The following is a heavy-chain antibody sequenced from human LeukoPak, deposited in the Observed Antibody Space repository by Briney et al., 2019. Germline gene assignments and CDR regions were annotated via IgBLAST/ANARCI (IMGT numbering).Heavy chain of an antibody. D-gene: IGHD6-13*01. J-gene: IGHJ4*02. CDR2: MNPNSGNT. Sequence: ASVKVSCKASGYTFTSYDINWVRQATGQGLEWMGWMNPNSGNTGYAQKFQGRVTITRNTSISTAYMELSSLRSEDTAVYYCAGVGIAAAGGRDYWGQGTLVTVSS. CDR3: AGVGIAAAGGRDY. CDR1: GYTFTSYD. V-gene: IGHV1-8*03.